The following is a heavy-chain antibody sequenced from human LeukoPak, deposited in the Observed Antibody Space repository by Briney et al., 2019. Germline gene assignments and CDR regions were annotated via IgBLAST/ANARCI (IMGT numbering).Heavy chain of an antibody. J-gene: IGHJ6*02. CDR2: INHSGST. Sequence: SETLSLTCAVYGGSFSGYYWSWIRQPPGKGLEWIGEINHSGSTNYNPSLKSRVTISVDTSKNQFSLKLSSVTAADTAVYYCASRGSYCSGGSCYPSYYCYGMDVWGQGTTVTVSS. CDR3: ASRGSYCSGGSCYPSYYCYGMDV. CDR1: GGSFSGYY. V-gene: IGHV4-34*01. D-gene: IGHD2-15*01.